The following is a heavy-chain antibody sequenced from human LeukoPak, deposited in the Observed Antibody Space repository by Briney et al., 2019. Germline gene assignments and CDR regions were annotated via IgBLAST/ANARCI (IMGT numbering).Heavy chain of an antibody. D-gene: IGHD4/OR15-4a*01. CDR1: GYTFTAYY. CDR3: ARDLWGWGSDYLDY. Sequence: ASVKVSCKASGYTFTAYYVHWVRLVPGQGLEWMGRISPNSGATNYAEKFRGRVTMARDTSINTVYMEMSSLRSDDTAVYYCARDLWGWGSDYLDYWGQGTLVTVSS. V-gene: IGHV1-2*06. J-gene: IGHJ4*02. CDR2: ISPNSGAT.